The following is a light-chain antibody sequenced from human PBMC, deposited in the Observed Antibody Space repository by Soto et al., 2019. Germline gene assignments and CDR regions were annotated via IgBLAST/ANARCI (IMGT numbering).Light chain of an antibody. CDR1: QSVSSSY. CDR2: GAS. CDR3: QQYGHSPRT. Sequence: IVLTQSPGTLSLSPGERATLSCRTSQSVSSSYLAWYQQKPGQAPSLLIYGASSRATGIPDRFSGSGSGTDFTLTISRLEPEDFAVYYCQQYGHSPRTFGQGTKVEIK. J-gene: IGKJ1*01. V-gene: IGKV3-20*01.